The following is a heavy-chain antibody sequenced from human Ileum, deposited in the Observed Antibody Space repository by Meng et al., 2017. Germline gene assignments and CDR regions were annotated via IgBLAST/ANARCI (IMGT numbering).Heavy chain of an antibody. CDR1: GFTFSNYW. D-gene: IGHD3-22*01. J-gene: IGHJ4*02. Sequence: EVQLVESGGGLVQPGGSLRLSCAASGFTFSNYWMHWVRQAPGKGLVWGSHINTYGTSTYYADSVKGRFTISRDNAKNTLYLQMNNLRVEDTAVYSCARDRGDRSGYFPNYFDFWGQGILVTVSS. CDR3: ARDRGDRSGYFPNYFDF. CDR2: INTYGTST. V-gene: IGHV3-74*01.